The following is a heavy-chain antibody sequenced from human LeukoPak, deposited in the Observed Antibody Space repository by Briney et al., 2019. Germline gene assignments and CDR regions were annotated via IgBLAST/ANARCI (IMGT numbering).Heavy chain of an antibody. CDR2: IRYDGSNK. V-gene: IGHV3-30*02. D-gene: IGHD3-10*01. Sequence: GGSLRLFCAVSGFTFSRYGMYWVRQAGGKGLEWVAFIRYDGSNKYYADSVKGRFTLSRDNSNNTLYLQMNSLRAEDTAVYYCAKDSDPYGSGSLDYWGQGILVTVSS. CDR1: GFTFSRYG. CDR3: AKDSDPYGSGSLDY. J-gene: IGHJ4*02.